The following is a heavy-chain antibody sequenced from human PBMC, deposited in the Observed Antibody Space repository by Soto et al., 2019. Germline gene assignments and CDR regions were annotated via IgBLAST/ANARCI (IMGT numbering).Heavy chain of an antibody. CDR1: GYTFTGYY. CDR3: ARGAYYDFWSGYYCPCYYGMDV. V-gene: IGHV1-2*04. Sequence: ASVKVSCKASGYTFTGYYMHWVRQAPGQGLEWMGWINPNSGGTNYAQKFQGWVTMTRDTSISTAYMELSRLRSDDTAVYYCARGAYYDFWSGYYCPCYYGMDVWGQGTTVTVSS. J-gene: IGHJ6*02. D-gene: IGHD3-3*01. CDR2: INPNSGGT.